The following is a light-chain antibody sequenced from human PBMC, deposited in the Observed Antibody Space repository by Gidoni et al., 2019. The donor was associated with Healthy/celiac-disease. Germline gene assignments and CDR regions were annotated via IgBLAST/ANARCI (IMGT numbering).Light chain of an antibody. Sequence: EIVLTQSPATLSLSPGERATLSCRASQSVSSYLAWYQQKPGQAPRLLIYDASNRATGIPARFSGSGSGTDFTLTISSLEPEDFAVYYCQQRRGFFXPXTKVDIK. CDR2: DAS. J-gene: IGKJ3*01. V-gene: IGKV3-11*01. CDR3: QQRRGF. CDR1: QSVSSY.